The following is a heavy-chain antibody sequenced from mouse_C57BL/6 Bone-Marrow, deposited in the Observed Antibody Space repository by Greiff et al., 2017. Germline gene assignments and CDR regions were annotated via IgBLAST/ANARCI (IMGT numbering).Heavy chain of an antibody. CDR3: TGGGCAY. CDR2: IYPGSGST. Sequence: LQQPGSELVRPGASVKLSCKASGYTFTSYWMPWVKQRHGQGLEWIGNIYPGSGSTNYDEKFKSKGTLTVDTSSSTAYMHLSSLTSEDSAVYYCTGGGCAYWGQGTLVSVSA. V-gene: IGHV1S22*01. J-gene: IGHJ3*01. CDR1: GYTFTSYW.